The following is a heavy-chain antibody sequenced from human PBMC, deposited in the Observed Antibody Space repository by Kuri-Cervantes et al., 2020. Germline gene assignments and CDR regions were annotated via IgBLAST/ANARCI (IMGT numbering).Heavy chain of an antibody. Sequence: GGSLRLSCAASGVTFSNAWMSWVRQAPGKGLEWVGRIKSKTDGGTTDYAAPVKGRFTISRDDSKNTLYLQMNSLKAEDTAVYYCAREYSSGWYVGNYYYGMDVWDQGTTVTVSS. J-gene: IGHJ6*02. CDR1: GVTFSNAW. CDR2: IKSKTDGGTT. CDR3: AREYSSGWYVGNYYYGMDV. V-gene: IGHV3-15*01. D-gene: IGHD6-19*01.